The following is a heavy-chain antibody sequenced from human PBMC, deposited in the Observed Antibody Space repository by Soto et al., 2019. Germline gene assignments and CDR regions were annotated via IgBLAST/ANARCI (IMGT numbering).Heavy chain of an antibody. D-gene: IGHD6-19*01. V-gene: IGHV1-69*02. Sequence: SVKVSCKASGGTFSSYTISWVRQAPGQGLEWMGRIIPILGIANYAQKFQGRVTITADKSTSTAYMELSSLRSEDTAVYYCARANSSGWYANADYYFDYWGQGTLVTVSS. J-gene: IGHJ4*02. CDR2: IIPILGIA. CDR3: ARANSSGWYANADYYFDY. CDR1: GGTFSSYT.